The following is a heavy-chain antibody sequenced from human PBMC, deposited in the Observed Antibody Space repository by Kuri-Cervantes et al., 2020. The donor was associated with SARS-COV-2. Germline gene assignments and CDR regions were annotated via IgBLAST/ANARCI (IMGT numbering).Heavy chain of an antibody. J-gene: IGHJ4*02. V-gene: IGHV4-59*08. Sequence: SETLSLTCTVSGYSISSSYYWSWIRQPPGKGLEWIGYIYYSGSTNYNPSLKSRVTISVDTSKNQFSLKLSSVTAADTAVYYCARQLWTHFDYWGQGTLVTVSS. D-gene: IGHD5-18*01. CDR2: IYYSGST. CDR1: GYSISSSYY. CDR3: ARQLWTHFDY.